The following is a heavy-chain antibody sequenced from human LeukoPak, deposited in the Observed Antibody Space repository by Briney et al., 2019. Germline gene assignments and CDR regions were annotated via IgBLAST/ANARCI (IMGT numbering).Heavy chain of an antibody. D-gene: IGHD6-25*01. CDR3: VKDPARPDYYYYGMDV. CDR2: IYSGGST. CDR1: GFTVSSNY. V-gene: IGHV3-53*05. J-gene: IGHJ6*02. Sequence: GGSLRLSCAASGFTVSSNYMNWVRQAPGKGLEWVSVIYSGGSTYYADSVKGRFTISRDNSKNTLYLQMSSLRAEDTAVYYCVKDPARPDYYYYGMDVWGQGTTVTVSS.